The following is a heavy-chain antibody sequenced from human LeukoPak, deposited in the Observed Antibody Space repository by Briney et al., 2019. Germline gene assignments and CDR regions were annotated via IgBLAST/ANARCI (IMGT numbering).Heavy chain of an antibody. J-gene: IGHJ4*02. V-gene: IGHV3-30*18. CDR3: AKDHNWGSFDY. D-gene: IGHD7-27*01. CDR1: GFTFNNYG. CDR2: ISYDGPNK. Sequence: GGSLRLSCAASGFTFNNYGMHWVRQAPGKGLEWVAVISYDGPNKYYADSVKGRFTISRDNSKNTLYLQMNSLRAADTAVYYCAKDHNWGSFDYWGQGTLVTVSS.